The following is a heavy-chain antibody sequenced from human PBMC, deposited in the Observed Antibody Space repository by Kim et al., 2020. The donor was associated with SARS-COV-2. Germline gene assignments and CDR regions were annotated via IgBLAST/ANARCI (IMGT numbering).Heavy chain of an antibody. CDR3: ARDRVTTGPAGMDV. Sequence: GGSLRLSCAASGFTVSSNYMSWVRQAPGKGLEWVSVIYSGGSTYYADSVKGRFTISRDNSKNTLYLQMNSLRAEDTAVYYCARDRVTTGPAGMDVWGKGTTVTVSS. J-gene: IGHJ6*03. CDR2: IYSGGST. D-gene: IGHD4-17*01. V-gene: IGHV3-66*01. CDR1: GFTVSSNY.